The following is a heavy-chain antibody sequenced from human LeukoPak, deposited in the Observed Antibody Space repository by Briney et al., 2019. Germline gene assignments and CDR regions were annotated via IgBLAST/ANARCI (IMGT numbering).Heavy chain of an antibody. J-gene: IGHJ6*04. V-gene: IGHV4-4*07. CDR3: ARDCSSTSCYTDV. D-gene: IGHD2-2*02. Sequence: SETLSLTCTVSGDSISGYYWSWIRQPAGKGLDWIGRIYTSGSTNYNPSLKSRVTMSVDTSKNQFSLKLSSVTAADTAVYYCARDCSSTSCYTDVWGKGTTVTVSS. CDR2: IYTSGST. CDR1: GDSISGYY.